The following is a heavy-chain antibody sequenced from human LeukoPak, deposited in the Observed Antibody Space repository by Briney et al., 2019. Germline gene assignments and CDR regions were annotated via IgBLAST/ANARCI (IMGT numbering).Heavy chain of an antibody. D-gene: IGHD5-12*01. CDR2: INPNSGGT. CDR1: GYTFTGYY. CDR3: ARRGYSGYGYYFDY. J-gene: IGHJ4*02. V-gene: IGHV1-2*02. Sequence: ASVKVSCKAPGYTFTGYYMHWVRQAPGQGLEWMGWINPNSGGTNYAQKFQGRVTMTRDTSISTAYMELSRLRSDDTAVYYCARRGYSGYGYYFDYWGQGTLVTVSS.